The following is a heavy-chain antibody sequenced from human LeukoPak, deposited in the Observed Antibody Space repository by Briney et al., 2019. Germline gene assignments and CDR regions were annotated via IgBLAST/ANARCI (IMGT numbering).Heavy chain of an antibody. D-gene: IGHD2/OR15-2a*01. Sequence: SETLSLTCTVSGGSISSYYWSWIRQPPGKGLEWIGYISYSGSTNYNPSLKSRVTISLDTSKNQFSLKLSSVTTADTAVYYCAGHHPRNTVDFWGQGTLVTVSS. CDR3: AGHHPRNTVDF. CDR2: ISYSGST. J-gene: IGHJ4*02. CDR1: GGSISSYY. V-gene: IGHV4-59*08.